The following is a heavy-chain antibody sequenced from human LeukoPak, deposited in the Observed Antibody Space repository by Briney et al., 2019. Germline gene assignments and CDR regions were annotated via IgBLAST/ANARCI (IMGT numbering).Heavy chain of an antibody. D-gene: IGHD3-9*01. Sequence: GGSLRLSCAASGFTFSSYTMNWVRQAPGKGLEWVSGISGSGASTYHADSVRGRFTISRDNSRNTLYLQMNSLRAEDTAVYYCAKDHIQGLEYFDWAIDYWGQGTLVTVSS. CDR3: AKDHIQGLEYFDWAIDY. J-gene: IGHJ4*02. CDR2: ISGSGAST. CDR1: GFTFSSYT. V-gene: IGHV3-23*01.